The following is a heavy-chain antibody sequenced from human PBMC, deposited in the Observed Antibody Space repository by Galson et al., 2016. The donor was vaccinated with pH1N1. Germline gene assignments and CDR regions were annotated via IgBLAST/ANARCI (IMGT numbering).Heavy chain of an antibody. Sequence: SLRLSCAGSGFNFSNHWMAWVRQAPGKGLEWVAHVNEEGIEENYIDSVTGRFIITRDNATKSVFLQMYSLRGDDTAVYYCARVQVSAFFSMDHWGQGALVTVSS. CDR2: VNEEGIEE. J-gene: IGHJ4*02. CDR1: GFNFSNHW. D-gene: IGHD2-8*01. V-gene: IGHV3-7*03. CDR3: ARVQVSAFFSMDH.